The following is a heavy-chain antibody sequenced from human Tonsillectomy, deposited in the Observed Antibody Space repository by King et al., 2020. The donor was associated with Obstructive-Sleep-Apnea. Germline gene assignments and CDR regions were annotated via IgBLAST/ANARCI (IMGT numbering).Heavy chain of an antibody. D-gene: IGHD1-26*01. CDR3: ARGLGPSLWAGYVQQ. V-gene: IGHV3-9*01. J-gene: IGHJ1*01. CDR1: GFTFDDYA. CDR2: ISWNSGSI. Sequence: VQLVESGGGLVQPGRSLRLSCAASGFTFDDYAMHWVRQAPGKGLEWVSSISWNSGSIGYADSVKGRFTISRDNARNSLYLQMNSLRAEDTALYCGARGLGPSLWAGYVQQWGQGTLVTVSS.